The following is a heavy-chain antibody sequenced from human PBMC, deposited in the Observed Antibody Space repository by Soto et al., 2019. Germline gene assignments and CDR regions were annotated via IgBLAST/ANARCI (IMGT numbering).Heavy chain of an antibody. Sequence: QVQLVESGGGVVQPGRSLRLSCAASGFVFSDYGMHWVRQAPGKGLAWVAVTTYDGSYKNYPDSVKGRFTISRDNSKNTLFLQMNSLRAEDTAVYYCAKVVDVSPPRPYDMWGQGAMVTVS. CDR2: TTYDGSYK. J-gene: IGHJ3*02. V-gene: IGHV3-30*18. CDR1: GFVFSDYG. CDR3: AKVVDVSPPRPYDM.